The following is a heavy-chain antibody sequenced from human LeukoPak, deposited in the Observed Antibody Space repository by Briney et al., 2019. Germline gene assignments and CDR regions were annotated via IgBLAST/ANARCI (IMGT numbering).Heavy chain of an antibody. V-gene: IGHV4-59*08. J-gene: IGHJ5*02. CDR1: GGSISGYY. Sequence: PSETLSLTCTVSGGSISGYYWSWIRQPPGKGLEWIGYIYCSSSTNYNPSLKSRVTISVDTSKNQFSLKLRSVTAADTAVYYCARHFSHVGATGGLVWFDPWGQGTLVTVSS. CDR2: IYCSSST. D-gene: IGHD1-26*01. CDR3: ARHFSHVGATGGLVWFDP.